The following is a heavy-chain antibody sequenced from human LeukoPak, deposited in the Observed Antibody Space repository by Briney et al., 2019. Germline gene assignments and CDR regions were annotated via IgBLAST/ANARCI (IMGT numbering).Heavy chain of an antibody. J-gene: IGHJ4*02. CDR3: AKARVYYYDSSGFDY. Sequence: GGSLRLSCAASGFTFDDYGMSWVRLAPGKGLEWVSAISGSGGSTHYADSVKGRFTISRDNSKNTLYLQMNSLRAEDTAVYYCAKARVYYYDSSGFDYWGQGTLVTVSS. D-gene: IGHD3-22*01. CDR1: GFTFDDYG. V-gene: IGHV3-23*01. CDR2: ISGSGGST.